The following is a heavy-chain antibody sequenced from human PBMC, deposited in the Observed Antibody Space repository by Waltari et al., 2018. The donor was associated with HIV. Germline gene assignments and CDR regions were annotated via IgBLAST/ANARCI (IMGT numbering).Heavy chain of an antibody. D-gene: IGHD2-15*01. V-gene: IGHV3-9*02. CDR3: AKDRLRYCRGGTCYTHFDY. CDR1: GFSSDDYA. J-gene: IGHJ4*02. Sequence: EVQLVESGGGLVKPGRSLRLSCAASGFSSDDYAIHWVRQAPGKGLEWVSGISWNSGSIGYADSVKGRFTISRDNAKNSLYLQMNSLRAEDTALYYCAKDRLRYCRGGTCYTHFDYWGQGTLVTVSS. CDR2: ISWNSGSI.